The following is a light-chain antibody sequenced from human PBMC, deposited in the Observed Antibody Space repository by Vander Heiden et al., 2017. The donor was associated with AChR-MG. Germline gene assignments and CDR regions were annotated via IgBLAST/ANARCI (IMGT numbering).Light chain of an antibody. CDR2: DNT. CDR3: NSRYSSGLQHYV. Sequence: SSELTQDPAVSVPLGQTVRIPSQGDSRRAHFVNWFQQTPGQAPVPVLSDNTNRPTGLADRFCGSGSGNTASSTITGAEAEDEADYDCNSRYSSGLQHYVFGTGTKVTVL. J-gene: IGLJ1*01. V-gene: IGLV3-19*01. CDR1: SRRAHF.